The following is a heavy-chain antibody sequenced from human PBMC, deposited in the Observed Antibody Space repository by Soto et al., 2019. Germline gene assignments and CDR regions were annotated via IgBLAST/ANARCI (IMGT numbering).Heavy chain of an antibody. CDR1: GGTFSSYA. CDR3: ARNYYDSSGYLDPFDY. Sequence: SVKVSCKASGGTFSSYAISWVRQAPGQGLEWMGGIIPIFGTANYAQKFQGRVTITADESTSTAYMELSSLRSEDTAVYYCARNYYDSSGYLDPFDYWGQGTLVTVSS. V-gene: IGHV1-69*13. J-gene: IGHJ4*02. D-gene: IGHD3-22*01. CDR2: IIPIFGTA.